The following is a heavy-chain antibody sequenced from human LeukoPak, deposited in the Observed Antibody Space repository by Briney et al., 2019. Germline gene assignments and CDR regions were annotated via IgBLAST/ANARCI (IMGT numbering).Heavy chain of an antibody. J-gene: IGHJ4*02. CDR1: GYTFTDYY. D-gene: IGHD6-6*01. CDR3: ARARWQLVPYFDS. V-gene: IGHV1-2*02. Sequence: ASVTVSCTASGYTFTDYYMHWVRQAPGQGLEWMGWINPNSGDTNFAQKFQGRVAMTRDTSISAAYLELGSLRSDDTAVYFCARARWQLVPYFDSWGQGTLVTVSS. CDR2: INPNSGDT.